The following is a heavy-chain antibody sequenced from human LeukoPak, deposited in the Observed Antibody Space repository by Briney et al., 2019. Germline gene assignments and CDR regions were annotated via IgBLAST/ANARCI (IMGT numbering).Heavy chain of an antibody. CDR3: ANEEVPNDY. V-gene: IGHV3-23*01. J-gene: IGHJ4*02. CDR1: GFTFSNHA. CDR2: ISISGHKT. Sequence: GGPLRLSCAASGFTFSNHAMTWVRQAPGKGLEWVSGISISGHKTYYADSVKGRFTISRDNSKNTVYLQMNSLRVDDTAVYYCANEEVPNDYWGQGTLVTVSS. D-gene: IGHD1-1*01.